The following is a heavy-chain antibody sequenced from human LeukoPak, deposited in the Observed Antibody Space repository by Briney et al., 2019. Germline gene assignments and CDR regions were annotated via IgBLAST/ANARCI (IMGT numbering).Heavy chain of an antibody. CDR1: GFTFGSYA. CDR2: ISGSGNSP. J-gene: IGHJ4*02. V-gene: IGHV3-23*01. D-gene: IGHD5-18*01. Sequence: HPGGSLRLSCAASGFTFGSYAMSWVRQAPGKGLEWVSAISGSGNSPWYADSVRGRSTISRDNSKNSLYLQMNSLRAEDTAVYYCAREGYYRGYSYGFDYWGQGTLVTVSS. CDR3: AREGYYRGYSYGFDY.